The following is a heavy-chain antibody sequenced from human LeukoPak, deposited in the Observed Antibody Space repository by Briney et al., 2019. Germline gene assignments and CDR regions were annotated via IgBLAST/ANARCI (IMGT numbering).Heavy chain of an antibody. V-gene: IGHV1-46*01. J-gene: IGHJ4*02. Sequence: ASVKVSCKASGYTFTSYYMHWVRQAPGQGFEWMGIINPSGGSTSYAQKFQGRVTMTRDMSTSTVYMELSSLRSEDTAVYYCARDRERWLQFELFDYWGQGTLVTVSS. CDR3: ARDRERWLQFELFDY. CDR2: INPSGGST. D-gene: IGHD5-24*01. CDR1: GYTFTSYY.